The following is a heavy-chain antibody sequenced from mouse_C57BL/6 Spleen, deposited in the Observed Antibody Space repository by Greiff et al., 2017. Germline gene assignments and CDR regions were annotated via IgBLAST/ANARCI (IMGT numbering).Heavy chain of an antibody. V-gene: IGHV1-5*01. CDR3: TREEDGNYEYFDV. J-gene: IGHJ1*03. D-gene: IGHD2-1*01. CDR1: GYTFTSSW. Sequence: EVQLQQSGTVLARPGASVKMSCKTSGYTFTSSWMHWVKQRPGQGLAWIGAISPGNSDTSYNQKFKGKAKLTAVTSASTAYMELSSLTNEDSAVYYCTREEDGNYEYFDVWGTGTTVTVSS. CDR2: ISPGNSDT.